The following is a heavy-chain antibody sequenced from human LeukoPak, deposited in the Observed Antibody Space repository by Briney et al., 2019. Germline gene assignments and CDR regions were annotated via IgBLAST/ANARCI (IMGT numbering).Heavy chain of an antibody. J-gene: IGHJ3*02. CDR2: INHSGST. Sequence: SETLSLTCAVDGGTFSGYYWSWIRQPPGKGLEWIGEINHSGSTNYNPSLKSRVTISVDTSKNQFSLKLSSVTAADTAVYYCARGMYDILTHLIRHAFDIWGQGTMVTVSS. CDR3: ARGMYDILTHLIRHAFDI. D-gene: IGHD3-9*01. V-gene: IGHV4-34*01. CDR1: GGTFSGYY.